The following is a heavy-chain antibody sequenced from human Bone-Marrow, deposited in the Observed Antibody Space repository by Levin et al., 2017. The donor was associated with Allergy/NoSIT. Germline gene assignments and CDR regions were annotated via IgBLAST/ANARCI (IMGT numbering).Heavy chain of an antibody. D-gene: IGHD4-11*01. CDR2: TSNDGNIQ. CDR1: GFTFRTYG. J-gene: IGHJ4*02. V-gene: IGHV3-30*18. Sequence: GGSLRLSCVVSGFTFRTYGMHWVRQAPGKGLEWVALTSNDGNIQYYADSVKGRFTISRDNSKNTLFLQMNSLRPEDTAVYYCAKDVYSNSDQGLGYFENWGQGALVTVSS. CDR3: AKDVYSNSDQGLGYFEN.